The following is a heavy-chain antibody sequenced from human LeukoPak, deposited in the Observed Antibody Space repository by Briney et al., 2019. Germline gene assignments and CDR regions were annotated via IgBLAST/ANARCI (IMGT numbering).Heavy chain of an antibody. Sequence: SETLSLTCTVSGGSISSSSYYWGWIRQPPGKGLEWIGSIYYSGSTYYNPSLKSRVTISVDTSKNQFSLKLSSVTAADTAVYYCARHGISLGYCSSTSCPTPDAFDIWGQGTMGTVSS. D-gene: IGHD2-2*01. CDR3: ARHGISLGYCSSTSCPTPDAFDI. V-gene: IGHV4-39*01. J-gene: IGHJ3*02. CDR1: GGSISSSSYY. CDR2: IYYSGST.